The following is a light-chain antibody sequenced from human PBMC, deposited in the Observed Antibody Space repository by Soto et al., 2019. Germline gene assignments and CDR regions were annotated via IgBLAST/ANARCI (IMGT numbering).Light chain of an antibody. CDR3: SSYTGSSTLV. CDR2: EVS. J-gene: IGLJ1*01. V-gene: IGLV2-14*01. CDR1: SSDFGDYDY. Sequence: SVLTQPASVSGSPGQSITISCTGTSSDFGDYDYVSWYLQHPGKVPKLMIYEVSKRPSGVSNRFSGSKSGNTASLTISGLQAEDEADYYCSSYTGSSTLVFGTGTKVTVL.